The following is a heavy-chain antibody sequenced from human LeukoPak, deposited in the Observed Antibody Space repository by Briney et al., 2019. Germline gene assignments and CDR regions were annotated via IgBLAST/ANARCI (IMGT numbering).Heavy chain of an antibody. D-gene: IGHD3-10*01. CDR1: GGSFSGYY. CDR2: INHSGST. V-gene: IGHV4-34*01. Sequence: SETLSLTCAVYGGSFSGYYWSWIRQPPGKGLEWIGEINHSGSTNYNPSLKSRVTISVDTSKNQFSLKLSSVTAADTAVYYCARENTYYYGSGSSNNWGQGTLVTVSS. CDR3: ARENTYYYGSGSSNN. J-gene: IGHJ4*02.